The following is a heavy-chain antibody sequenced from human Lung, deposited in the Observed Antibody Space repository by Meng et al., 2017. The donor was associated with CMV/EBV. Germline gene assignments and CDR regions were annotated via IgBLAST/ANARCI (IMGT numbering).Heavy chain of an antibody. CDR3: ATGRNIGWGVFDF. V-gene: IGHV1-69*05. Sequence: SVXVSXKASGCTFSSYAITWVRQAPGQGLEWMGVISPIFGSTNYAQRFAGRVTIVKDESTSTAYMDLSSLRYEDTAIYYCATGRNIGWGVFDFWGQGTMVTVSS. D-gene: IGHD1/OR15-1a*01. CDR2: ISPIFGST. J-gene: IGHJ3*01. CDR1: GCTFSSYA.